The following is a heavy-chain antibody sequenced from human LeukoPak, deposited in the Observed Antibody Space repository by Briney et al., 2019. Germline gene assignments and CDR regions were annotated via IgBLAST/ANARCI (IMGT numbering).Heavy chain of an antibody. CDR1: GFTFSRYG. CDR3: ARDLGIAARPSYYYYGMDV. Sequence: QSGGSLRLSCAASGFTFSRYGMHWVRQAPGKGLEWVAVIWYDGSNKYYADSVKGRFTISRDNSKNTLYLQMDSLRAEDTAVYYCARDLGIAARPSYYYYGMDVWGQGTTVTVSS. D-gene: IGHD6-6*01. J-gene: IGHJ6*02. CDR2: IWYDGSNK. V-gene: IGHV3-33*01.